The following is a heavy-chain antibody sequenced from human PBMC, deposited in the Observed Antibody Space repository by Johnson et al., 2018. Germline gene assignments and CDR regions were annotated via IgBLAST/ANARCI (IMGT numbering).Heavy chain of an antibody. Sequence: QVQLQESGAEVKKPGASXKVSCKASGYTFISYYMHWVRQAPGQGLEWMGIINPTGDRTNYAQKFQGRVTMTRDTSTSTVYMELSSLRSEDTALYYCARDTSGYSYEYIQYCGQGTLVTVSS. J-gene: IGHJ1*01. CDR3: ARDTSGYSYEYIQY. D-gene: IGHD3-22*01. CDR2: INPTGDRT. CDR1: GYTFISYY. V-gene: IGHV1-46*01.